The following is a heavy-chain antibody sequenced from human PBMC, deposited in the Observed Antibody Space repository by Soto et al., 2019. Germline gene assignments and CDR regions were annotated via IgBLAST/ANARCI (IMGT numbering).Heavy chain of an antibody. V-gene: IGHV1-69*01. J-gene: IGHJ5*02. CDR1: GGTFSSYA. D-gene: IGHD2-15*01. Sequence: QVQLVQSGAEVKKPGSSVKVSCKASGGTFSSYAISWVRQAPGQGLEWMGGIIPIFGTANYAQKFQGRVTITADESTSTAYMELSRLRSEDTAVYYCALPRGHGHATLNNWFDPWGQGTLVTVSS. CDR2: IIPIFGTA. CDR3: ALPRGHGHATLNNWFDP.